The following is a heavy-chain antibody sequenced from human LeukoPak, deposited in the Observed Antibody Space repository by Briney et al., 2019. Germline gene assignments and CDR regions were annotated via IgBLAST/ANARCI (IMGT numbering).Heavy chain of an antibody. Sequence: GGSLRLSCAASGFTFSSYWMMWVRQAPGKGREGVDNIKQDGREKYYVDSVKGRFTISRDNAKNSLYLQMNRLRAEDTAVYYCVRAAGDYGDAFDIWGQGTMVTVSS. CDR2: IKQDGREK. CDR1: GFTFSSYW. J-gene: IGHJ3*02. CDR3: VRAAGDYGDAFDI. D-gene: IGHD4-17*01. V-gene: IGHV3-7*03.